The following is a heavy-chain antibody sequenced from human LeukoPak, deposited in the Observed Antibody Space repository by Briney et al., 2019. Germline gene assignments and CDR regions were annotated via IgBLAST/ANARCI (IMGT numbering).Heavy chain of an antibody. D-gene: IGHD6-19*01. CDR1: GYIFTNYH. J-gene: IGHJ4*02. CDR3: ARDSRIAVAAYYFAY. V-gene: IGHV1-2*06. CDR2: INPSSGDT. Sequence: ASVKVSCKASGYIFTNYHMYWVRQAPGQGLEWMGRINPSSGDTNYAQKFQGRVTMTRDTSISTAYMELSRLRSDDTAVYYCARDSRIAVAAYYFAYWGQGTLVTVSS.